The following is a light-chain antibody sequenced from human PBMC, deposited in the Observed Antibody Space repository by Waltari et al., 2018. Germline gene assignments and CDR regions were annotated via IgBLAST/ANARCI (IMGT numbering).Light chain of an antibody. CDR1: QSVSRT. J-gene: IGKJ1*01. CDR2: GAS. CDR3: EHYVRLPVT. Sequence: ETVLTQSPGTLSLSPGERATLSCRGSQSVSRTLAWYQPKPGQATRLLIYGASTRATGIPDRFSGSGSGTDVSLTISRLEPEAFAVYYCEHYVRLPVTVGQGTKVEIK. V-gene: IGKV3-20*01.